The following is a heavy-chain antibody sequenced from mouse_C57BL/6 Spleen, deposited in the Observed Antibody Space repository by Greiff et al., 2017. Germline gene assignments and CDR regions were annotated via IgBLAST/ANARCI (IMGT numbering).Heavy chain of an antibody. Sequence: EVMLVESGGGLVKPGGSLKLSCAASGFTFSSYAMSWVRQTPEKRLAWVATISDGGSYTYYPDNVKGRFTISRDNAKNNLYLQMSHLKSEDTAMYYCARGHGSSSEAMDYWGQGTSVTVSS. V-gene: IGHV5-4*03. CDR3: ARGHGSSSEAMDY. CDR2: ISDGGSYT. CDR1: GFTFSSYA. J-gene: IGHJ4*01. D-gene: IGHD1-1*01.